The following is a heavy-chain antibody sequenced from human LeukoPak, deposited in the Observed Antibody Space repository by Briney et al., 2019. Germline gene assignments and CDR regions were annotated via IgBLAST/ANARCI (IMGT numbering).Heavy chain of an antibody. V-gene: IGHV1-69*13. CDR2: IIPIFGTA. J-gene: IGHJ5*02. CDR1: GGTFSSYA. CDR3: ATGGRTGTTVGWFDP. Sequence: ASVKVSCKASGGTFSSYAISWVRQAPGQGLEWMGGIIPIFGTANYAQKFQGRVTITADESTSTAYMELSSLRSEDTAVYYCATGGRTGTTVGWFDPWGQGTLVTASS. D-gene: IGHD1-7*01.